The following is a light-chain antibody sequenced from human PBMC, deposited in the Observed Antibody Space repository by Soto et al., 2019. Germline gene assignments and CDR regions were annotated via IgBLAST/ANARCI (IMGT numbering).Light chain of an antibody. Sequence: QAVVTQEPSLAVSPGGTVTLTWASTTGAVTSGSYPNWFQQKPGQAPRALIYNTDNKHSWTPARFSGSLLGGKAALTLSGVQPEDEAQYYCLLYSGGVVVFGGGTKVTVL. J-gene: IGLJ3*02. CDR3: LLYSGGVVV. CDR1: TGAVTSGSY. CDR2: NTD. V-gene: IGLV7-43*01.